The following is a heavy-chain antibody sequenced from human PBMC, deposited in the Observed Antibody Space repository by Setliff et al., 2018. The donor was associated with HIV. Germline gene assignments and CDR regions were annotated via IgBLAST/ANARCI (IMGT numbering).Heavy chain of an antibody. J-gene: IGHJ4*02. CDR3: AKDHATSSWFTALLDY. D-gene: IGHD6-13*01. CDR2: ISGSAGTT. Sequence: GESLRLSCAASGFTVSSNYMSWVRQAPGKGLEWVSGISGSAGTTYYADSVKGRFTISRDNSKNTLYLQMNSLRAEDTAVYYCAKDHATSSWFTALLDYWGQGALVTVSS. CDR1: GFTVSSNY. V-gene: IGHV3-23*01.